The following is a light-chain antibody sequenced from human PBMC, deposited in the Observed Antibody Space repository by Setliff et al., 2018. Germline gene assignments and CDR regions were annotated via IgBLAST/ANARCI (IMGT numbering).Light chain of an antibody. CDR2: SNS. Sequence: QSVLTQPPSASGTPGQRVTISCSGSSSNLGSNTVNWYRHLPGTAPKLLIYSNSQRPSGVPDRFSGSKSGNTASLTVSGLQPEDEADYYCCSYTDSSDLYVFGSGTKVTVL. J-gene: IGLJ1*01. V-gene: IGLV1-44*01. CDR1: SSNLGSNT. CDR3: CSYTDSSDLYV.